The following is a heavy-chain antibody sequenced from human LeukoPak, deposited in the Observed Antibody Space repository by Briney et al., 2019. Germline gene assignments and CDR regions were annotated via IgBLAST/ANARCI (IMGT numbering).Heavy chain of an antibody. V-gene: IGHV1-69*05. CDR1: GGTFSSYA. Sequence: ASVKVSCKASGGTFSSYAISWVRQAPGQGLEWMGGIIPIFGTANYAQKFQGRVTITTDESTSTAYMELSSLRSEDTAVYYCARDGLAGYYYYYMDVWGQGTTVTVSS. D-gene: IGHD3-10*01. CDR2: IIPIFGTA. J-gene: IGHJ6*03. CDR3: ARDGLAGYYYYYMDV.